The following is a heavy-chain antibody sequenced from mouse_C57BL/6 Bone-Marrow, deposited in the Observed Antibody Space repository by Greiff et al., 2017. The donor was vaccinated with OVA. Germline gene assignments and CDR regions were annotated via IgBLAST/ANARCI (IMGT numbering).Heavy chain of an antibody. CDR2: INPNNGGT. CDR3: ARGNSFAY. D-gene: IGHD2-1*01. V-gene: IGHV1-26*01. CDR1: GYTFTDYY. Sequence: VQLKQSGPELVKPGASVKISCKASGYTFTDYYMNWVKQSHGKSLEWIGDINPNNGGTSYNQKFKGKATLTVDKSSSTAYMELRSLTSEDSAVYYCARGNSFAYWGQGTLVTVSA. J-gene: IGHJ3*01.